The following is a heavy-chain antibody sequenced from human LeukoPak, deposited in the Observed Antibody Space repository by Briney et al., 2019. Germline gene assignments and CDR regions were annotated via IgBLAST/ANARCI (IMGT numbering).Heavy chain of an antibody. D-gene: IGHD1-26*01. V-gene: IGHV3-48*04. J-gene: IGHJ4*02. CDR3: ARVWDAALDY. Sequence: GGSLRLSCAASGFTFSNRRMNWVRQAPGKGLEWLSFISTSATTMYYADSVKGRFIISRDNAKNSLYLQMNSLRPEDTAVYFCARVWDAALDYWGQGTLVTVSS. CDR1: GFTFSNRR. CDR2: ISTSATTM.